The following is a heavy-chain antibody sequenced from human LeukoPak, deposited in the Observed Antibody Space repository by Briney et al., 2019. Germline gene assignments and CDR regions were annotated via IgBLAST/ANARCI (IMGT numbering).Heavy chain of an antibody. J-gene: IGHJ4*02. V-gene: IGHV3-23*01. CDR1: GFTLSNYG. Sequence: GGSLRLSCAASGFTLSNYGMTWVRQAPGKGLEWVSGISGSGGTTYDADSVKGRFTVSRDNSKNILYLQMNSLRADDTAVYFCAKTQGYFDYWGQGTLVTVSS. CDR2: ISGSGGTT. CDR3: AKTQGYFDY.